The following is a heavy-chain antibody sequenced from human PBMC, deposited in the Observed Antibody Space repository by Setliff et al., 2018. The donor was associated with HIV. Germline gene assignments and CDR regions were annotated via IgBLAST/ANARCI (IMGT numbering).Heavy chain of an antibody. Sequence: PSETLSLTCAVDGGSFRGYYWSWIRQPPGKGLEWIGEANHSGRTNYNPSLKSRVRISVDTSKNQFSLKLHSVTAADTAVYYCVRAGAVQQLVDYWGLGTLVTVSS. CDR1: GGSFRGYY. V-gene: IGHV4-34*01. CDR3: VRAGAVQQLVDY. CDR2: ANHSGRT. D-gene: IGHD1-1*01. J-gene: IGHJ4*02.